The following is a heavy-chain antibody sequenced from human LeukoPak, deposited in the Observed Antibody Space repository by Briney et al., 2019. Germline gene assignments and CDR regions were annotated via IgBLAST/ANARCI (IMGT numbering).Heavy chain of an antibody. V-gene: IGHV3-30*18. Sequence: GRSLRLSCAASGFTFSSYGMHWVRQAPGKGLEWVAVISYDGSNKYYADSVKGRFTISRDNSKNTLYLQMNSLRAEDTAVYYCAKLYYYDSSGYYGTDSLDAFDIWGQGTMVTVSS. CDR2: ISYDGSNK. CDR1: GFTFSSYG. CDR3: AKLYYYDSSGYYGTDSLDAFDI. J-gene: IGHJ3*02. D-gene: IGHD3-22*01.